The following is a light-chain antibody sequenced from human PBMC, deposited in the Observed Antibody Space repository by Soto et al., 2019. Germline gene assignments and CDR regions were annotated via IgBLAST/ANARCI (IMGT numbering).Light chain of an antibody. V-gene: IGKV3-15*01. CDR2: GVS. J-gene: IGKJ1*01. Sequence: EILLMQSPGTLSLSPGQRATLSCRASQSVNNNLAWYQQKPGQTPRLLIFGVSTRAPGIPARFSGSGSGTQFTLTIGSLQSEDFAVYYCQQYNNWPPWTFGQGTKVDIK. CDR3: QQYNNWPPWT. CDR1: QSVNNN.